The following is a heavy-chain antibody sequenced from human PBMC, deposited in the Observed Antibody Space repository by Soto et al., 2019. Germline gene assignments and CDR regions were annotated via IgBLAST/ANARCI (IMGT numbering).Heavy chain of an antibody. V-gene: IGHV4-31*03. D-gene: IGHD3-10*01. J-gene: IGHJ5*02. CDR3: ANLWYNWFDP. Sequence: SETLSLTCTVSGGSISSGGYYWSWIRQHPGKGLEWIGYIYYSGSTYYNPSLKSRVTISVDTSKNQFSLKLSSVTAADTAVYYCANLWYNWFDPWGQGTLVTVSS. CDR2: IYYSGST. CDR1: GGSISSGGYY.